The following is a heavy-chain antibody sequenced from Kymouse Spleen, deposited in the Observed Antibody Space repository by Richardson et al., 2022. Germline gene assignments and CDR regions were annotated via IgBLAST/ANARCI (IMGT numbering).Heavy chain of an antibody. CDR2: INPSGGST. V-gene: IGHV1-46*03. J-gene: IGHJ6*02. CDR3: ASHNVLLWFGEPHYYYYYGMDV. D-gene: IGHD3-10*01. Sequence: QVQLVQSGAEVKKPGASVKVSCKASGYTFTSYYMHWVRQAPGQGLEWMGIINPSGGSTSYAQKFQGRVTMTRDTSTSTVYMELSSLRSEDTAVYYCASHNVLLWFGEPHYYYYYGMDVWGQGTTVTVSS. CDR1: GYTFTSYY.